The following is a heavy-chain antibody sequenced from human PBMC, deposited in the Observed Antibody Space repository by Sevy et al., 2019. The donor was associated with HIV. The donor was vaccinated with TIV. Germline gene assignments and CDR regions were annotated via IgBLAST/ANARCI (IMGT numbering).Heavy chain of an antibody. CDR1: KFPFRSNG. V-gene: IGHV3-30*02. CDR3: AKDLRVVIPAAMQPADL. Sequence: GGSLRLSCVASKFPFRSNGFHWVRQPPGKGLEWLSYINFDGSDRKYADSFKGRFTVSRNNSKNTLYLQMNRLRAEDTAVYYCAKDLRVVIPAAMQPADLWGQGTLVTVSS. CDR2: INFDGSDR. D-gene: IGHD2-2*01. J-gene: IGHJ5*02.